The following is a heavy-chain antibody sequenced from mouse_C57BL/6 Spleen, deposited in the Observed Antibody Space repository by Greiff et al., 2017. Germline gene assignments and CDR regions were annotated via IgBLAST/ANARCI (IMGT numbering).Heavy chain of an antibody. D-gene: IGHD3-2*02. CDR1: GYTFTSYW. CDR2: IDPSDSYT. J-gene: IGHJ3*01. Sequence: VQLQQPGAELVRPGTSVKLSCKASGYTFTSYWMHWVKQRPGQGLEWIGVIDPSDSYTNYNQKFKGKATLTVDTSSSTAYMQLSSLTSEDSAVYCCARGEGQLRHLAWFAYWGQGTLVTVSA. V-gene: IGHV1-59*01. CDR3: ARGEGQLRHLAWFAY.